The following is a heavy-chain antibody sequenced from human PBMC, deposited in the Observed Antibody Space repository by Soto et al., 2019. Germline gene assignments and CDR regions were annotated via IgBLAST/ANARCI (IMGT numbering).Heavy chain of an antibody. J-gene: IGHJ6*02. D-gene: IGHD2-8*02. CDR3: ARFSSSYRWGCYCWCLDF. V-gene: IGHV1-18*01. Sequence: ASVKVSCKASGYTFTSYGISWVRQAPGQGLEWMGWISAYNGNTNYAQKLQGRVTMTTDTSTSTAYMELRSLRSDDTAMYYCARFSSSYRWGCYCWCLDFWGQGTTVTVSS. CDR1: GYTFTSYG. CDR2: ISAYNGNT.